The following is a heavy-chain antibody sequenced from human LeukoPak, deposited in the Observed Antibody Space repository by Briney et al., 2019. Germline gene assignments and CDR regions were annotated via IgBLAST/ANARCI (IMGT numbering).Heavy chain of an antibody. D-gene: IGHD2-15*01. CDR3: ARARVGDCSGGSCSPDAFDI. CDR1: GGSISSYY. V-gene: IGHV4-59*01. CDR2: IYYSGST. Sequence: PSETLSLTCTVSGGSISSYYWSWIPQPPGKGLEWIGYIYYSGSTNYNPSLKSRVTISVDTSKNQFSLKLSSVTAADTAVYYCARARVGDCSGGSCSPDAFDIWGQGTMVTVSS. J-gene: IGHJ3*02.